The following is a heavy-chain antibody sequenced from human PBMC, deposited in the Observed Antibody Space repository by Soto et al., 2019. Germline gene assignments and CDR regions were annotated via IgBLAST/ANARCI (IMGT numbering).Heavy chain of an antibody. CDR2: IIPIFGTA. V-gene: IGHV1-69*13. Sequence: SVKVSCKASGGTFSSYAISWVRQAPGQGLEWMGGIIPIFGTANYAQKFQGRVTITADESTSTAYMELSSLRSEDTAVYYCARDGYNWNYEAYYYGMAVWGQGTTVTVSS. CDR1: GGTFSSYA. J-gene: IGHJ6*02. CDR3: ARDGYNWNYEAYYYGMAV. D-gene: IGHD1-7*01.